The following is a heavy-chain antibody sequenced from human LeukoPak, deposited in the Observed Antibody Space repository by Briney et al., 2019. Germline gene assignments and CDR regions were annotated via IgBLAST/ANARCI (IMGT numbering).Heavy chain of an antibody. CDR3: ARQVDGSGPQYYFDY. Sequence: SETLSLTCTVSGGSISSYYWSWIRQPAWKGLEWIGRIYTSGSTNYNPSLKSRVTMSVDTSKNQFSLKLSSVTAADTAVYYCARQVDGSGPQYYFDYWGQGTLVTVSS. CDR2: IYTSGST. J-gene: IGHJ4*02. CDR1: GGSISSYY. D-gene: IGHD6-19*01. V-gene: IGHV4-4*07.